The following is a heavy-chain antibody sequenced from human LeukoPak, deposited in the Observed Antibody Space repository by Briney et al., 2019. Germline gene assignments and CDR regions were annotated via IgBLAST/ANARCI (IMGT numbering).Heavy chain of an antibody. D-gene: IGHD5-12*01. V-gene: IGHV3-43*01. CDR2: ISCDGGST. CDR1: GFTFDDYT. Sequence: GGSLRLSCAASGFTFDDYTMHWVRQAPGKGLEWVSLISCDGGSTYYADSVKGRFTISRDNSKNSLYLQMNSLRTEDTALYYCAKDGGYDLYFDYWGQGTLVTVSS. J-gene: IGHJ4*02. CDR3: AKDGGYDLYFDY.